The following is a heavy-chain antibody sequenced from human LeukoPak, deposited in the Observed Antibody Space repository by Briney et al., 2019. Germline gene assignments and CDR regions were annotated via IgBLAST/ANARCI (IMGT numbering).Heavy chain of an antibody. D-gene: IGHD3-10*01. Sequence: SETLSLTCTVSGGSFSTYYWSWIRQPAGKGLEWIGRVYSIGSTNYNPSLKSRVTISVDTSKNQFSLKMRSVTAADTAVYYCARTTMVRGTYYMDVWGKGTTVTISS. CDR1: GGSFSTYY. V-gene: IGHV4-4*07. J-gene: IGHJ6*03. CDR2: VYSIGST. CDR3: ARTTMVRGTYYMDV.